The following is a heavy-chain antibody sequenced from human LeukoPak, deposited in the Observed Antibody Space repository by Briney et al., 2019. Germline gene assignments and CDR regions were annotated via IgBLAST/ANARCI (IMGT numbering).Heavy chain of an antibody. Sequence: ASVNVSCKASGYTFTSYYMHWVRQAPGQGLEWMGIINPSGGSTSYAQKFQGRVTMTRDTSTSTVYMELSSLRSEDTAVYYCARDFYYYGSGSYEGGDFDYWGQGTLVTVSS. J-gene: IGHJ4*02. CDR3: ARDFYYYGSGSYEGGDFDY. V-gene: IGHV1-46*01. CDR1: GYTFTSYY. D-gene: IGHD3-10*01. CDR2: INPSGGST.